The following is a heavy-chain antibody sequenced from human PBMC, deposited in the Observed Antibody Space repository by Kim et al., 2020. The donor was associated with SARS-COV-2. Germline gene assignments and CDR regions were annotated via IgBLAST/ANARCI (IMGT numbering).Heavy chain of an antibody. CDR3: ARTGYSGYNADY. CDR1: GVSISSYY. CDR2: IYYSGST. Sequence: SETLSLTCTVSGVSISSYYWSWIRQPPGKGLEWIGYIYYSGSTNYNPSLKSRVTISVDTSKNQFSLKLSSVTAADTAVYYCARTGYSGYNADYWGQGTLVTVSS. D-gene: IGHD5-12*01. J-gene: IGHJ4*02. V-gene: IGHV4-59*01.